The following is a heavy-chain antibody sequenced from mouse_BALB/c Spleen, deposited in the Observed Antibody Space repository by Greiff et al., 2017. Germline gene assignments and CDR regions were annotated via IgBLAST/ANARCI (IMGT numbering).Heavy chain of an antibody. J-gene: IGHJ4*01. CDR3: ARYPLWLRRSSMDY. D-gene: IGHD2-2*01. CDR1: GFTFSSYT. V-gene: IGHV5-9*03. Sequence: EVMLVESGGGLVKPGGSLKLSCAASGFTFSSYTMSWVRQTPEKRLEWVATISSGGGNTYYPDSVKGRFTISRDNAKNNLYLQMSSLRSEDTALYYCARYPLWLRRSSMDYWGQGTSVTVSS. CDR2: ISSGGGNT.